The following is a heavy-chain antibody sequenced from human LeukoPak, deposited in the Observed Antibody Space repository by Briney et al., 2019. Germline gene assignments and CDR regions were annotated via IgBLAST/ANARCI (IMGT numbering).Heavy chain of an antibody. CDR3: AKNGYGLQWPVSPGYFDL. CDR2: ISYDGSNK. D-gene: IGHD6-19*01. J-gene: IGHJ2*01. Sequence: TGGSLRLSCAAAGFTFSSYCMHWVRQAPGKGLEWVAVISYDGSNKYYADSVKGRFTISRDNSKNTLYLQMNSLRAEDTAVYYCAKNGYGLQWPVSPGYFDLWGRGTLVTVSS. V-gene: IGHV3-30*18. CDR1: GFTFSSYC.